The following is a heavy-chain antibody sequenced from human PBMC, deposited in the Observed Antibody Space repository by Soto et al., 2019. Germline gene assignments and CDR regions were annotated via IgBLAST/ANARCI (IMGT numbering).Heavy chain of an antibody. V-gene: IGHV3-21*01. CDR1: GFTFSSYS. CDR2: ISSSSSYI. CDR3: ARADVVVVAAFSQYGMDI. J-gene: IGHJ6*02. Sequence: EVQLVESGGGLVKPGGSLRLSCAASGFTFSSYSMNWVRQAPGKGLEWVSSISSSSSYIYYADSVKGRFTISRDNAKNSLYLQMNSLRAEGTAVYYRARADVVVVAAFSQYGMDIWGQGYPVTVAS. D-gene: IGHD2-15*01.